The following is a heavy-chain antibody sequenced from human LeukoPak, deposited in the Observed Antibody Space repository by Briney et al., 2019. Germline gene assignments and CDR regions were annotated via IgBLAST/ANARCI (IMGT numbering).Heavy chain of an antibody. J-gene: IGHJ3*02. Sequence: PGGSLRLSCAASGFTVSSNYMSWVRQAPGKGLEWVSIIYSGGSTYYADSVKGRFTISRDNSKNTLYLQMNSVRAEDTAVYYCAKDGPYSNSWYDAFDIWGQGTMVTVSS. CDR3: AKDGPYSNSWYDAFDI. V-gene: IGHV3-53*01. D-gene: IGHD6-13*01. CDR2: IYSGGST. CDR1: GFTVSSNY.